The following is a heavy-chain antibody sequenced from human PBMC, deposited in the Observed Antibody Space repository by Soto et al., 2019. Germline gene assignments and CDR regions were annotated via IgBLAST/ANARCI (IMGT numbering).Heavy chain of an antibody. CDR3: ARDAYDSSGYYDY. CDR2: ISSSSSYI. V-gene: IGHV3-21*01. CDR1: GFTFSSYS. Sequence: GGSLRLSCVASGFTFSSYSMNWVRQAPGKGLEWVSSISSSSSYIYYADSVRGRFTISRDNAKNSLYLQMNSLRAEDTAVYYCARDAYDSSGYYDYWGQGTLVTVSS. J-gene: IGHJ4*02. D-gene: IGHD3-22*01.